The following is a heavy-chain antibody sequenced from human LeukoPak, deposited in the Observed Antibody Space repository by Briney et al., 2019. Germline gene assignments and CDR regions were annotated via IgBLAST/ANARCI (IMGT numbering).Heavy chain of an antibody. D-gene: IGHD6-19*01. CDR1: GFTFSGAW. Sequence: PGGSLRLSCAASGFTFSGAWMSCVRQAPGKGLEWVGRIKSKTDGGTTDYAAPVKGRFTISRDDSKNTLYLQMNSLKTEDTAVYYCTTVRRAVAGPIDYWGQGTLVTVSS. CDR2: IKSKTDGGTT. V-gene: IGHV3-15*01. J-gene: IGHJ4*02. CDR3: TTVRRAVAGPIDY.